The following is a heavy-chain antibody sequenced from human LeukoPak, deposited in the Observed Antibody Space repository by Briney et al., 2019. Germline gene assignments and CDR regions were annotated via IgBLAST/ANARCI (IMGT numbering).Heavy chain of an antibody. CDR2: IYYSGST. J-gene: IGHJ5*02. CDR1: GGSISSYY. Sequence: SEALSLTCTVSGGSISSYYWSWIRQPPGKGLEWIGYIYYSGSTNYNPSLKSRVTISVDTSKNQFSLKLSSVAAADTAVYYCARDGGNWFDPWGQGTLVTVSS. V-gene: IGHV4-59*01. CDR3: ARDGGNWFDP.